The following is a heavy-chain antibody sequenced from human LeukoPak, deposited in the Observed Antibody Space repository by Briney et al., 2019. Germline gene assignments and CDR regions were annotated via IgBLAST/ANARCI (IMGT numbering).Heavy chain of an antibody. CDR1: GFTFSSYG. CDR2: ISYDGSNK. CDR3: ARRVTAIGYYYYGMDV. V-gene: IGHV3-30*03. J-gene: IGHJ6*02. Sequence: GGSLRLSCAASGFTFSSYGMHWVRQAPGKGLEWVAVISYDGSNKYYADSVKGRFTISRDNSKNTLYLQMNSLRAEDTAVYYCARRVTAIGYYYYGMDVWGQGTTVTVSS. D-gene: IGHD2-21*02.